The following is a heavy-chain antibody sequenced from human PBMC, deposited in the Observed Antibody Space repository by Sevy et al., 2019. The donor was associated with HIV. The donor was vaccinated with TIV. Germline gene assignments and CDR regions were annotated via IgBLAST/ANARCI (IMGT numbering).Heavy chain of an antibody. Sequence: ASVKVSCKASGYTFTDYYIHWVRQAPGQGLEWMAWINPNDGVTNYAQRFQGGVTVTRDTSISTAYMELRRLSSDDTAIYYCARLTTMPTSDLYGMDVWGQGTTVTVSS. CDR3: ARLTTMPTSDLYGMDV. J-gene: IGHJ6*02. D-gene: IGHD1-1*01. CDR2: INPNDGVT. V-gene: IGHV1-2*02. CDR1: GYTFTDYY.